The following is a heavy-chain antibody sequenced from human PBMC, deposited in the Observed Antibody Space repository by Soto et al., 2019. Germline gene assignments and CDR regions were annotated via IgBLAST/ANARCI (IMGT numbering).Heavy chain of an antibody. D-gene: IGHD1-26*01. CDR1: GFSLSTSGMS. J-gene: IGHJ4*02. CDR3: ARTHVAGAAPWYYFDY. CDR2: IDWDNDK. Sequence: SGPTLVNPTQTLTLTCTFSGFSLSTSGMSVSWIRQPPGKALEWLALIDWDNDKYYISSLRTRLTISKDTSKNQVVLTMTNMDTVDTATYFCARTHVAGAAPWYYFDYWGQGTLVTVSS. V-gene: IGHV2-70*01.